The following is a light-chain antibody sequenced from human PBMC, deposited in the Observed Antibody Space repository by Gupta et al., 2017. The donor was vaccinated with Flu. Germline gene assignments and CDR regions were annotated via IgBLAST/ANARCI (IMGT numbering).Light chain of an antibody. Sequence: RVTISCSGSSSNIGTNAVTWYQKSPGTAPKLLIYANNQRPSGVPDRFSGSKSGASASLAISGLQSDDEAHYHCAAWDDSLNGWVFGGGTKLTVL. J-gene: IGLJ3*02. CDR1: SSNIGTNA. CDR3: AAWDDSLNGWV. CDR2: ANN. V-gene: IGLV1-44*01.